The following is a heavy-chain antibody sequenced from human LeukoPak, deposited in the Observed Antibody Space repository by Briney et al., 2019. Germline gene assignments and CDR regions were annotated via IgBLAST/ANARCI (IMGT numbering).Heavy chain of an antibody. J-gene: IGHJ4*02. CDR3: ARDRVAAASLDY. CDR2: IYYSGST. V-gene: IGHV4-4*02. CDR1: GGSISSNNW. D-gene: IGHD6-13*01. Sequence: SETLSLTCAVSGGSISSNNWWGWVRQPPGKGLEWIGYIYYSGSTNYNPSLKSRGTISVDTSKNQFSLKLSSVTAADTAVHYCARDRVAAASLDYWGQGTLVTVSS.